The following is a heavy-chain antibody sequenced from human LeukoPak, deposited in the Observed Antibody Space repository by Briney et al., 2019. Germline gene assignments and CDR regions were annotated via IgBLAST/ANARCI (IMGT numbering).Heavy chain of an antibody. Sequence: GGSLRLSCAASGSTFSDYYMGWIRQAPGKGLEWVSYITDNGRKTYYADSVKGRFTISRDNSKNTLYLQMNSLRAEDTAVYYCAKLTYDYGDDLPDYWGQGTLVTVSS. V-gene: IGHV3-11*01. CDR1: GSTFSDYY. CDR3: AKLTYDYGDDLPDY. D-gene: IGHD4-17*01. J-gene: IGHJ4*02. CDR2: ITDNGRKT.